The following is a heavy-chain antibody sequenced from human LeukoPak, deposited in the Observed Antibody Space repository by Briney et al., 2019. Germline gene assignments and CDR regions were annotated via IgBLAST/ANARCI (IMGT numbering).Heavy chain of an antibody. CDR3: AREWSTGSDY. CDR1: GGSISRYY. V-gene: IGHV4-4*07. Sequence: SETLSLTCTVSGGSISRYYWSWVRQPAGKGLEWIGRIYTSGSTNYNPSLKSRVTMSVDTSKNQFSLKLSSATAADTDVYYCAREWSTGSDYWGQGPLVTVSS. CDR2: IYTSGST. D-gene: IGHD1-14*01. J-gene: IGHJ4*02.